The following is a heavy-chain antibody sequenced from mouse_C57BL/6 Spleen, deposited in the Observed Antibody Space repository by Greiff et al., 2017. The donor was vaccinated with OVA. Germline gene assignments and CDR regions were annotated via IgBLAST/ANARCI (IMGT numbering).Heavy chain of an antibody. D-gene: IGHD1-1*01. CDR2: IDPETGGT. Sequence: VKLMESGAELVRPGASVTLSCKASGYTFTDYEMHWVKQTPVHGLEWIGAIDPETGGTAYNQKFKGKAILTADKSSSTAYMELRSLTSEDSAVYYCTRWGYITTVVPFDYWGQGTTLTVSS. CDR1: GYTFTDYE. J-gene: IGHJ2*01. V-gene: IGHV1-15*01. CDR3: TRWGYITTVVPFDY.